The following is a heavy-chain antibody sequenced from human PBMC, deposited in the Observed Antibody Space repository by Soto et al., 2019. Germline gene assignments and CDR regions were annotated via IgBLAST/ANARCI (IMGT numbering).Heavy chain of an antibody. Sequence: GESLKISCKGSGYSFTSYWIGWVRQMPGKGLEWMGIIYPGDSDTRYSPSFQGQVTISADKSISTAYLQWSSLKASDTAMYYCARREGLLWFGELLIGAFDIWGQGTMVTVS. CDR3: ARREGLLWFGELLIGAFDI. CDR2: IYPGDSDT. D-gene: IGHD3-10*01. CDR1: GYSFTSYW. J-gene: IGHJ3*02. V-gene: IGHV5-51*01.